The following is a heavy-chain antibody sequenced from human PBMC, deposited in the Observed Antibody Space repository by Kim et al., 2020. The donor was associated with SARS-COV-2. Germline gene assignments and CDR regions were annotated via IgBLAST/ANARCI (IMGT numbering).Heavy chain of an antibody. J-gene: IGHJ4*02. CDR2: ISYDGSNK. CDR3: ARDRKDY. CDR1: GFTFSSYA. Sequence: GGSLRLSCAASGFTFSSYAMHWVRQAPGKGLEWVAVISYDGSNKYYADSVKGRFTISRDNSKNTLYLQMKSLRAEDTAVYYCARDRKDYWGQGTLVTVSS. V-gene: IGHV3-30*04.